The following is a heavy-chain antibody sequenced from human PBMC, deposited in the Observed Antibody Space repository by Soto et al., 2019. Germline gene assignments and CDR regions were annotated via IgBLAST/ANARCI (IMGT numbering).Heavy chain of an antibody. Sequence: GGSLRLSCAASSFTFSHAWMNWVRQAPGKGLEWVGRIKSLTDGGTTDYAAPVKGRSLISRDDSKNTLYLQMSSLKTEDTAVYYCITAYPALVKTWGQGT. V-gene: IGHV3-15*07. CDR2: IKSLTDGGTT. D-gene: IGHD5-18*01. J-gene: IGHJ4*02. CDR3: ITAYPALVKT. CDR1: SFTFSHAW.